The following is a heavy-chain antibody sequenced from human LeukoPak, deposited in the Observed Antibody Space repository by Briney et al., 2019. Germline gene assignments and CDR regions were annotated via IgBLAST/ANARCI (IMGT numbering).Heavy chain of an antibody. J-gene: IGHJ4*02. Sequence: GGSLRLSCAASGFTFSSYAMSWVRQAPGKGLEWVSAISGSGGSTYYADSVKGRFTISRDNSKNTLYLQMNSLRAEDTAVYYCAKQPGYSYGVHYFDYWGQGTLVTVSS. CDR1: GFTFSSYA. V-gene: IGHV3-23*01. CDR2: ISGSGGST. D-gene: IGHD5-18*01. CDR3: AKQPGYSYGVHYFDY.